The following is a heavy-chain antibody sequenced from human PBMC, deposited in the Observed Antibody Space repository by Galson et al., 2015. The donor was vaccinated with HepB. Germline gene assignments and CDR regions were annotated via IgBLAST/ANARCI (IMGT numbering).Heavy chain of an antibody. CDR1: GFTFSDCY. Sequence: SLRLSCAASGFTFSDCYMSWIRQAPGKGLEWVSYISSSSSYTNYADSVKGRFTISRDNAKNSLYLQMNSLRAEDTAVYYCARSVSSGWYYFDYWGQGTLVTVSS. V-gene: IGHV3-11*06. CDR2: ISSSSSYT. D-gene: IGHD6-19*01. J-gene: IGHJ4*02. CDR3: ARSVSSGWYYFDY.